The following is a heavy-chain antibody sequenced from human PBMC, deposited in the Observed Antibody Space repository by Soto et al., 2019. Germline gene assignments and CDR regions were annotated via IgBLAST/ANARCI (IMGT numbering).Heavy chain of an antibody. CDR1: GGTINSTSNY. J-gene: IGHJ4*02. D-gene: IGHD3-22*01. CDR2: IYYSGST. Sequence: QLQLQESGPGLVKPSETLSLTCTVSGGTINSTSNYWGWIRQPPGKGLEWIGSIYYSGSTYYNPSLKSRVTISVDTSKNQFSLKLSSVTAADTAVYYCARLTLTIIAVWGQRTLVTVSS. V-gene: IGHV4-39*01. CDR3: ARLTLTIIAV.